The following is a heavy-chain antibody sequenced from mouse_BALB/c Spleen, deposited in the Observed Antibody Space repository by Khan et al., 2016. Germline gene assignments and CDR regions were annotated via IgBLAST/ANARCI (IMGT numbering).Heavy chain of an antibody. J-gene: IGHJ3*01. CDR3: AREERGSLFVY. V-gene: IGHV1-9*01. Sequence: QVQLQQSGAELMKPGASVKISCKATGYTFNSCWIEWVKQRPGHGLEWIGEILPGTDTTDYNEKFKDRAAFTADTSSNTAYMQLSSLTSEDSAVYNCAREERGSLFVYWGQGTLVTVSA. CDR2: ILPGTDTT. CDR1: GYTFNSCW.